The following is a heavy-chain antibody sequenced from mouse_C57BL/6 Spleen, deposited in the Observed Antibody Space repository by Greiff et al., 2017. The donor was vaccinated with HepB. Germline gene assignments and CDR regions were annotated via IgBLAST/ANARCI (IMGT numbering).Heavy chain of an antibody. J-gene: IGHJ3*01. Sequence: QVQLQQPGAELVRPGSSVKLSCKASGYTFTSYWMHWVKQRPIQGLEWIGNIDPSDSETHYNQKFKDKATLTVDKSSSTAYMQLSSLTSEDSAFYYCARGYGSSYPFAYWGQGTLVTVSA. CDR3: ARGYGSSYPFAY. CDR2: IDPSDSET. D-gene: IGHD1-1*01. CDR1: GYTFTSYW. V-gene: IGHV1-52*01.